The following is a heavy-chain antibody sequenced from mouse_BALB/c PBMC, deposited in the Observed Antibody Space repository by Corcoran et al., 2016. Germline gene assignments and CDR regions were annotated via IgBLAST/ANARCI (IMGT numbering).Heavy chain of an antibody. J-gene: IGHJ3*01. V-gene: IGHV9-4*02. Sequence: QIQLVQSGPELKKPGETVRISCKASGYTFTTAGMQWVQKMPGKGLKWIGWRNTHSGVPKYAEDFKGRFAFSLETSASTAYLQISNLKNEDTATYFCARDSSGYWFAYWGQGTLVTVSA. CDR1: GYTFTTAG. CDR2: RNTHSGVP. D-gene: IGHD3-2*01. CDR3: ARDSSGYWFAY.